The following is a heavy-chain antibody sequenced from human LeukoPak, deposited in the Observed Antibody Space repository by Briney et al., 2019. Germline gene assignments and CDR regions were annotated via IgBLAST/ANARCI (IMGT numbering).Heavy chain of an antibody. CDR1: GGVITSFY. D-gene: IGHD3-16*01. Sequence: PSETLSLTCSVSGGVITSFYWSWIRQPPGQGVECIVSMFSSGRANYNPSLKSRVTMSVDRSQSLFSLRLASVTAADTAIYYCATLGGSIDYWGQGTLVAVSS. J-gene: IGHJ4*02. CDR2: MFSSGRA. V-gene: IGHV4-59*08. CDR3: ATLGGSIDY.